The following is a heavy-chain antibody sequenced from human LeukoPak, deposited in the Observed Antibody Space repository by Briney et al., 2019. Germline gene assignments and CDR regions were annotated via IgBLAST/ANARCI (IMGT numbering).Heavy chain of an antibody. V-gene: IGHV3-23*01. D-gene: IGHD3-10*01. J-gene: IGHJ4*02. Sequence: GGSLRLSCAASGFTFSSYAMSWVRQAPGKGLEWVSAISGSGGSTYYADSVKGRFTIPRDNSKNTLYLQMNSLRAEDTAVYYCAKLERGVMYYFDYWGQGTLVTVSS. CDR1: GFTFSSYA. CDR3: AKLERGVMYYFDY. CDR2: ISGSGGST.